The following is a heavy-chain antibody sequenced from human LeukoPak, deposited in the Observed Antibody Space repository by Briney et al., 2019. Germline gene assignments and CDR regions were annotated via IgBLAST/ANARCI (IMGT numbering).Heavy chain of an antibody. CDR1: GGTFSSYA. Sequence: ASVKVSCKASGGTFSSYAISWVRQAPGQGLEWMGWISAYNGNTNYAQKLQGRVTMTTDTSTSTAYMELRSLRSDDTAVYYCASGSGSYGDDAFDIWGQGTMVTVSS. CDR3: ASGSGSYGDDAFDI. D-gene: IGHD1-26*01. V-gene: IGHV1-18*01. CDR2: ISAYNGNT. J-gene: IGHJ3*02.